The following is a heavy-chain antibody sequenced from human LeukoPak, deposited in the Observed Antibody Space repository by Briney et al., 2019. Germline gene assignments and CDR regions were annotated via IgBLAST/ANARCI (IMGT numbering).Heavy chain of an antibody. CDR3: ARGKRVLRYFDWLSAFDY. CDR1: GGTFSDYY. CDR2: INHSGST. D-gene: IGHD3-9*01. J-gene: IGHJ4*02. Sequence: PSETLSLTCAVYGGTFSDYYWSWIRQPPGKGLEWIGEINHSGSTNYNPSLKSRVTISVDTSKNQFSLKLSSVTAADTAVYYCARGKRVLRYFDWLSAFDYWGQGTLVTVSS. V-gene: IGHV4-34*01.